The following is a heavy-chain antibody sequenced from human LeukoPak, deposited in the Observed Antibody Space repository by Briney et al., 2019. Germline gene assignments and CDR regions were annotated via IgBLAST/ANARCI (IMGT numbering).Heavy chain of an antibody. CDR2: ISTTGDT. D-gene: IGHD1-26*01. CDR3: ARGRSGNYFDS. J-gene: IGHJ4*02. V-gene: IGHV3-13*04. CDR1: GFTFSSYD. Sequence: GGSLGLSCAASGFTFSSYDMHWVRQATGKGLEWVSAISTTGDTYYPGSVKGRFTISRENAKSSLYLQMNSLRAEDTAVYYCARGRSGNYFDSWGQGTLVAVSS.